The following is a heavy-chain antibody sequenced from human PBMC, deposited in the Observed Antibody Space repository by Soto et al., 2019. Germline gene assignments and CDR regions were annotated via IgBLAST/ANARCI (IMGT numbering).Heavy chain of an antibody. CDR1: GGSISSGGYS. V-gene: IGHV4-30-2*01. D-gene: IGHD5-18*01. CDR3: ARAPGYSYGQFDY. CDR2: IYHSGST. Sequence: ASETLSLTCAVSGGSISSGGYSWSWIRQPPGKGLEWIGYIYHSGSTYYNPSLKSRVTISVDRSKNQFSLKLSSVTAADTAVYYCARAPGYSYGQFDYWGQGTLVTVSS. J-gene: IGHJ4*02.